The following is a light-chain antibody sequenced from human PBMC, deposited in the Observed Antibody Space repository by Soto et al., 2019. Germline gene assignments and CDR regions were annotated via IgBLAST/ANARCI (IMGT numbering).Light chain of an antibody. V-gene: IGKV3-20*01. CDR3: QNYGGSLPWT. CDR1: ESVSSN. Sequence: EIVMTQSPATLSLSPGERATLSCRASESVSSNLAWYQQKPGQAPRLLIYGASTRATGIPDRFSGSGSGTEFTLTITRLEPEDFAVYYCQNYGGSLPWTFGPGTKLEVK. CDR2: GAS. J-gene: IGKJ1*01.